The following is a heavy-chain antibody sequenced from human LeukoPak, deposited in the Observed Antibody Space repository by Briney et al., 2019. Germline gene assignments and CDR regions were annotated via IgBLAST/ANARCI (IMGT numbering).Heavy chain of an antibody. CDR1: GSTFSSYW. D-gene: IGHD1-1*01. Sequence: PGGSLRLSCAASGSTFSSYWMHSVRQGPGKGLVWVVRIIGDESLTPYADSVRDRFTISRDNAKNTLYLQMNSLRAEDTAVYYCVRGQLERPFDFYYGMDVWGKGTTVTVSS. CDR3: VRGQLERPFDFYYGMDV. V-gene: IGHV3-74*01. CDR2: IIGDESLT. J-gene: IGHJ6*04.